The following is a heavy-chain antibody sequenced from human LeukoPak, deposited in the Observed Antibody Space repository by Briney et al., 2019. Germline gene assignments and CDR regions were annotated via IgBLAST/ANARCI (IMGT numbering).Heavy chain of an antibody. CDR1: GGSISSSNW. Sequence: SETLSLTCAVSGGSISSSNWWSWVRQPPGKGLEWIGEIYRSGSTNYNPSLKSRVTISVDKSKNQFSLKLSSVTAADTAVYYCARGRLRYFDWSNRGDWFDPWGQGTLVTVSS. J-gene: IGHJ5*02. CDR3: ARGRLRYFDWSNRGDWFDP. CDR2: IYRSGST. V-gene: IGHV4-4*02. D-gene: IGHD3-9*01.